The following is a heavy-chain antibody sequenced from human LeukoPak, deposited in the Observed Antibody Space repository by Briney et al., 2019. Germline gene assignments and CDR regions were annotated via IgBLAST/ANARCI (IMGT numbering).Heavy chain of an antibody. CDR1: GGSFSGYY. Sequence: PSETLSLTCAVCGGSFSGYYWSWIRQPPGKGLEWIGEINHSGSTNYNPSLKSRVTISVDTSKNQFSLKLSSVTAADTAVYYCATSYYYDILENWGQGTLVTVSS. J-gene: IGHJ4*02. D-gene: IGHD3-22*01. CDR3: ATSYYYDILEN. CDR2: INHSGST. V-gene: IGHV4-34*01.